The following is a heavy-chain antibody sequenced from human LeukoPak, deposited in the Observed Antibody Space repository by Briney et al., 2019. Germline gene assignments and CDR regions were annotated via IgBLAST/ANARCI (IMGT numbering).Heavy chain of an antibody. CDR3: ARDDPNYYDSSGPDAFDI. CDR2: ISGSGGST. CDR1: GFTFSSYA. D-gene: IGHD3-22*01. J-gene: IGHJ3*02. V-gene: IGHV3-23*01. Sequence: GGSLRLSCAASGFTFSSYAMSWVRQAPGKGLEWVSAISGSGGSTYYADSVKGRFTISRDNAKNSLYLQMNSLRAEDTAVYYCARDDPNYYDSSGPDAFDIWGQGTMVTVSS.